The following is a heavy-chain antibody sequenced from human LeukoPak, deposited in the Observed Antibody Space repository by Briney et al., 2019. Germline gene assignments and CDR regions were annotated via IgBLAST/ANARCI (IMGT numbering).Heavy chain of an antibody. V-gene: IGHV3-74*01. Sequence: PAGSLRLSCAASGFTFSSYWMHWVRQAPGKGLVCVSRINSDGSSTSYADSVKGRFTISRDNAKNTLYLQMNSLRAEDTAVYYCARDSYGDYDYWGQGTLVTVSS. CDR3: ARDSYGDYDY. CDR2: INSDGSST. CDR1: GFTFSSYW. J-gene: IGHJ4*02. D-gene: IGHD4-17*01.